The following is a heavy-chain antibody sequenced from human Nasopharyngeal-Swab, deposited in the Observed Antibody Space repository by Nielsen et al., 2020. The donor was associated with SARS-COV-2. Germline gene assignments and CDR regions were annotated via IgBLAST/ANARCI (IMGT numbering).Heavy chain of an antibody. CDR2: MWYAGSSE. J-gene: IGHJ4*02. Sequence: GESLKISCTASGFTFSNYDIHWLRQTPGKGLEWVAVMWYAGSSERYADSVKGRFTISRDISKNTLYLQMNSLRAEDMAVYYCARESGVSSTSPFDCWGRGTLVTVSS. CDR3: ARESGVSSTSPFDC. D-gene: IGHD2-2*01. V-gene: IGHV3-33*01. CDR1: GFTFSNYD.